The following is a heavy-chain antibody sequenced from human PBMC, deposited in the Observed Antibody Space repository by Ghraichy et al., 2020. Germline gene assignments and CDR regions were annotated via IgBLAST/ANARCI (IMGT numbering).Heavy chain of an antibody. CDR2: IKQDGTER. CDR1: GFTFNTYY. Sequence: GGSLRLSCAASGFTFNTYYMPWVRQSPGKGLEWVANIKQDGTERYYVDSVKGRFTISRDNAKDSVYLQMSSLRAEDTAVYFCGRAGYIYGTNTVDYWGQGTQVTVSS. D-gene: IGHD5-18*01. V-gene: IGHV3-7*04. CDR3: GRAGYIYGTNTVDY. J-gene: IGHJ4*02.